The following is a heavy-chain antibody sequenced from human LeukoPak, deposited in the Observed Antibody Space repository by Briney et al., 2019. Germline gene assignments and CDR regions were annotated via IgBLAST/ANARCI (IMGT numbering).Heavy chain of an antibody. CDR3: ARAAAARPDYFDY. V-gene: IGHV4-30-4*01. J-gene: IGHJ4*02. CDR1: GGSISSSSYY. D-gene: IGHD6-6*01. Sequence: KPSETLSLTCTVSGGSISSSSYYWSWIRQPPGKGLEWIGYIYYSGSTYYNPSLKSRVTISVDTSKNQFSLKLSSVTAADTAVYYCARAAAARPDYFDYWGQGTLVTVSS. CDR2: IYYSGST.